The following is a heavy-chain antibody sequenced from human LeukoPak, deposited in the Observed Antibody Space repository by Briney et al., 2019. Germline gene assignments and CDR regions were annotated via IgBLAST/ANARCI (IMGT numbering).Heavy chain of an antibody. CDR3: GWYNDY. V-gene: IGHV4-34*12. CDR2: IIHSGST. J-gene: IGHJ4*02. CDR1: GGSFSGYY. D-gene: IGHD1-1*01. Sequence: SETLSLTCAVYGGSFSGYYGSWIRQPPGKGLEWIGEIIHSGSTNYNPSLKSRVTISVDTSKNQFSLKLSSVTAADTAVYYCGWYNDYWGQGTLVTVSS.